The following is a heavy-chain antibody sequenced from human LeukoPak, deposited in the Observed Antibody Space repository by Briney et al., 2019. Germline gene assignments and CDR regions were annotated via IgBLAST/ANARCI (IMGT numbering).Heavy chain of an antibody. Sequence: ASVKVSCKASGGTFSSYAISWVRQAPGQGLEWMGWIKADSGGTRYAQQFQGRVTMTRDTSISTAYMELSRLRSDDTAMYYCATSNFGFWGQGTLVTVSS. CDR1: GGTFSSYA. CDR3: ATSNFGF. V-gene: IGHV1-2*02. J-gene: IGHJ4*02. CDR2: IKADSGGT. D-gene: IGHD4-11*01.